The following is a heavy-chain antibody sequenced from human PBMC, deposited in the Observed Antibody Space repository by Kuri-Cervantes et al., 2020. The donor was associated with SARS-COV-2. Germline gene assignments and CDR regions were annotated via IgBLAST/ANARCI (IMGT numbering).Heavy chain of an antibody. Sequence: SVKVSCKASGGTFSSYAISWVRQAPGQGLEWMGGIIPIFGTANYAQKFQGRVTITADESTSTAYMELSSLRSEDTAVYYCARDGRAITIFGVITTGGMDVWGQGTTVTVSS. V-gene: IGHV1-69*13. CDR3: ARDGRAITIFGVITTGGMDV. CDR2: IIPIFGTA. J-gene: IGHJ6*02. D-gene: IGHD3-3*01. CDR1: GGTFSSYA.